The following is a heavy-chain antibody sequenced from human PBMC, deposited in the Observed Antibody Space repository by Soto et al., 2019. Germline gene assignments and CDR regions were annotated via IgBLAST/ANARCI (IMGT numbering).Heavy chain of an antibody. CDR2: LSTSSSYT. CDR1: GFSFSDYY. D-gene: IGHD3-10*01. V-gene: IGHV3-11*05. J-gene: IGHJ1*01. CDR3: ARDRDSMIRGVYQH. Sequence: QVQLVESGGGVVKPGGSLRLSCVASGFSFSDYYLHWIRQAPGKGLEWVSYLSTSSSYTNYADSVKGRFTISRDNDRNSLYLQMSSLRSDETAVYYCARDRDSMIRGVYQHWGQGTLVIVS.